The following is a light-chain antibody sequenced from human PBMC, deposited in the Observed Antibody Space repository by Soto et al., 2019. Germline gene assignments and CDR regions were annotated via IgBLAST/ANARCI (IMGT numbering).Light chain of an antibody. Sequence: QSVLTQPPSASGTPGQRITISCSGGRSNIGNNYVYWYQLVPGTAPKLLIYSDDQRPSGVPDRFSGSRSGTSASLAISGLRSHDEADYYCAAWDDSLGVVTFGGGTKLTVL. V-gene: IGLV1-47*02. CDR3: AAWDDSLGVVT. CDR1: RSNIGNNY. J-gene: IGLJ2*01. CDR2: SDD.